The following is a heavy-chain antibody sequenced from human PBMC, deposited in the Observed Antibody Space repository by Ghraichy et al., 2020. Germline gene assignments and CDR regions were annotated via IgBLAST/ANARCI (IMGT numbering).Heavy chain of an antibody. CDR3: ARVFVDANESFAF. CDR1: GWSGSTHGVG. J-gene: IGHJ3*01. D-gene: IGHD3-3*01. V-gene: IGHV2-5*02. CDR2: IYWDDDK. Sequence: GWSGSTHGVGVGWGRQPRGEALEWLAVIYWDDDKRFNPSLQSRLTFTEDSSKNQVVLTMTNMDPVDTGTYYCARVFVDANESFAFWGQGTLVTVSS.